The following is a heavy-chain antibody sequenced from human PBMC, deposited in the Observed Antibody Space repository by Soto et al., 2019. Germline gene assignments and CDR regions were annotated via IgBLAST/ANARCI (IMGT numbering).Heavy chain of an antibody. D-gene: IGHD5-12*01. CDR1: GFTFSSYG. CDR3: AKDRVTGDGYNWGFDY. J-gene: IGHJ4*02. CDR2: ISYDGSNK. Sequence: GGSLRLSCAASGFTFSSYGMHWVRQAPGKGLEWVAVISYDGSNKYYGDSVKGRFTISRDKSKNTLYLQMNGLRAEDMAVYYCAKDRVTGDGYNWGFDYWGQGTLVTVSS. V-gene: IGHV3-30*18.